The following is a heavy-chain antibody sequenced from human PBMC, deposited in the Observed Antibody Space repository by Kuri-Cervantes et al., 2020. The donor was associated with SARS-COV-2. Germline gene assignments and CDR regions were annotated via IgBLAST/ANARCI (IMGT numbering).Heavy chain of an antibody. D-gene: IGHD2-2*01. CDR1: GYTFTSYV. Sequence: ASVKVSCKASGYTFTSYVISWVRQAPGQGLEWMGWISAYNGNTNYAQKLQGRVTMTTDTSTSTAYMELRSLRSDDTAVYYCARASGGLYCSSTSCGEGSWFDPWGQGALVTVSS. CDR3: ARASGGLYCSSTSCGEGSWFDP. V-gene: IGHV1-18*01. CDR2: ISAYNGNT. J-gene: IGHJ5*02.